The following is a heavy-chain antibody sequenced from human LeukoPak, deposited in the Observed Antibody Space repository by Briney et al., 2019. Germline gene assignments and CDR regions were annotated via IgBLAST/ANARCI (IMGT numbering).Heavy chain of an antibody. V-gene: IGHV3-30*02. CDR2: IRYDGSNK. J-gene: IGHJ6*03. CDR3: AKDSEYYYDSSGYYQAYYYYYMDV. CDR1: GFTFSSYG. D-gene: IGHD3-22*01. Sequence: GGSLRLSWAASGFTFSSYGMHWVRQAPGKGLEWVAFIRYDGSNKYYADSVKGRFTISRDNSKNTLYLQMNSLRAEDTAVYYCAKDSEYYYDSSGYYQAYYYYYMDVWGKGTTVTISS.